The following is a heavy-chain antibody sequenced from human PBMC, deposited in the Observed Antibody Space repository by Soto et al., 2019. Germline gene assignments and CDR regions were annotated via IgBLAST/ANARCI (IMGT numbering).Heavy chain of an antibody. D-gene: IGHD3-9*01. CDR1: GFTFSSYS. CDR3: GRDNARPGWFDY. J-gene: IGHJ4*02. Sequence: EVQLVESGGGLVKPGGSLRLSCAASGFTFSSYSMNWVRQAPGKGLEWVSSISSSSSYIYYAASVKGRFTISRDNAKHSLYLQMNSLRVEDTAVYYCGRDNARPGWFDYWGQGTMVTVSS. V-gene: IGHV3-21*01. CDR2: ISSSSSYI.